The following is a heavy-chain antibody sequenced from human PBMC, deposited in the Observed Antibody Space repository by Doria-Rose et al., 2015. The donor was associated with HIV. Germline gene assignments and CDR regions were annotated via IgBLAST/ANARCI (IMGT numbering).Heavy chain of an antibody. CDR2: IYTSGNT. D-gene: IGHD6-19*01. Sequence: GPGLVKPSQTLSLTCTVSGGSISSGSYYWSWIRQPAGKGLEWIGRIYTSGNTKYNPSLKSRITISIDTSKNQFSLNLSSVTAADTAVYYCAREGFSSGSYQVPYFDFWGQGTLVTVSS. V-gene: IGHV4-61*02. J-gene: IGHJ4*02. CDR3: AREGFSSGSYQVPYFDF. CDR1: GGSISSGSYY.